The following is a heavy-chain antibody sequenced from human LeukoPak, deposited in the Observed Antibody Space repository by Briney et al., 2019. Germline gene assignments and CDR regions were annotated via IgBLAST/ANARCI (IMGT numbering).Heavy chain of an antibody. Sequence: GGSLRLSCAASGFTFSSYEMNWVRQAPGKGLEWVSYISSSGSTIYYADSVKGRFTISRDNAKNSLYLQMNSLRAEDTAVYYCARDSQDSWKDYYYYYYMDVWGKGTTVTISS. CDR1: GFTFSSYE. CDR3: ARDSQDSWKDYYYYYYMDV. D-gene: IGHD1-1*01. V-gene: IGHV3-48*03. J-gene: IGHJ6*03. CDR2: ISSSGSTI.